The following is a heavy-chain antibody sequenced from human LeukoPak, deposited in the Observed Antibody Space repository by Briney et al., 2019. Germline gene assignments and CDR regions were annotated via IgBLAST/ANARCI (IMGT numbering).Heavy chain of an antibody. CDR2: INHSGST. D-gene: IGHD3-22*01. J-gene: IGHJ4*02. Sequence: SETLSLTCAVYGGSFSGYFWSLIRQPPGRGLEWIGEINHSGSTNYNPSLKSRVTISVDTSKNQFSLKLSSVTAADTAVYYCARGNYYDSSGYYFDDYWGQGTLVTVSS. CDR3: ARGNYYDSSGYYFDDY. CDR1: GGSFSGYF. V-gene: IGHV4-34*01.